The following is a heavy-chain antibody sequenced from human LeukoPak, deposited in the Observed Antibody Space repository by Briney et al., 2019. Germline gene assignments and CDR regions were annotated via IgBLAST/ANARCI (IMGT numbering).Heavy chain of an antibody. J-gene: IGHJ4*02. CDR3: ARGGPTVGTDY. V-gene: IGHV3-7*01. CDR2: IKEDGSEK. D-gene: IGHD1-26*01. Sequence: PGGSLRLSCAGSGFTFRNYWMNRVRQAPGKGLEWVANIKEDGSEKYYVDSVKGRFTVSRDNAKNSLYLQINSLRADDTAVYYCARGGPTVGTDYWGQGTLVTVSS. CDR1: GFTFRNYW.